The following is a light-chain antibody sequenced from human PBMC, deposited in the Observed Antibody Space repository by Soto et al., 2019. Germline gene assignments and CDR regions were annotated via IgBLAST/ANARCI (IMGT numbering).Light chain of an antibody. Sequence: QSVLTQPASVSGSPGQSITISCTGTSSDVGSDYLVSWYQQHPGKVPKLLIYDGTKRPSVVSDRFSGSKPGNTASLTISGLQAEDEANYSCCSYAGDNICVLGTGTKV. CDR3: CSYAGDNICV. CDR2: DGT. CDR1: SSDVGSDYL. J-gene: IGLJ1*01. V-gene: IGLV2-23*01.